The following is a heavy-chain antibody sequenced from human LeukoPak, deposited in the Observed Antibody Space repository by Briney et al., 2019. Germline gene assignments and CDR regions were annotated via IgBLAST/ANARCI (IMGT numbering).Heavy chain of an antibody. J-gene: IGHJ4*02. CDR1: GYSFTSYW. CDR3: ARPYYYDSSGYQYYFDY. CDR2: IYPGGSDT. D-gene: IGHD3-22*01. V-gene: IGHV5-51*01. Sequence: GESLKISCKGSGYSFTSYWIGWVRQMPGKGLEWMGIIYPGGSDTRYSPSFQGQVTISADKSISTAYLQWSSLKASDTAMYYCARPYYYDSSGYQYYFDYWGQGTLVTVSS.